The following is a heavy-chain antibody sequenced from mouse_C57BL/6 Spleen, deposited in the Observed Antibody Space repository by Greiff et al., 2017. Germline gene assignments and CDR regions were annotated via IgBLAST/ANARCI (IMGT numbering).Heavy chain of an antibody. J-gene: IGHJ2*01. V-gene: IGHV1-69*01. Sequence: QVQLQQPGAELVMPGASVKLSCKASGYTFTSYWMHWVKQRPGQGLEWIGEIDPSDSYTNYNQKFKGKSTLTVDKSSSTAYMQLSSLTSEDSAVYYCARAYYDYDVSYFDYWGQGTTLTVSS. CDR1: GYTFTSYW. CDR2: IDPSDSYT. CDR3: ARAYYDYDVSYFDY. D-gene: IGHD2-4*01.